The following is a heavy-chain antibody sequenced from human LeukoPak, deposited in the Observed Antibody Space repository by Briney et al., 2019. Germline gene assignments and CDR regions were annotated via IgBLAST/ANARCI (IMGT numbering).Heavy chain of an antibody. CDR3: ATSLSSSPYDAFDI. Sequence: SETLSLTCTVSGGYISSGGYYWSWTRQPPGNGLEWIGYIYHSGSTYYNPSLKSRVTISVDRSKDQFSLKLSSVTAADTAVYYCATSLSSSPYDAFDIWGQGTMVTVSS. J-gene: IGHJ3*02. CDR1: GGYISSGGYY. CDR2: IYHSGST. V-gene: IGHV4-30-2*01. D-gene: IGHD6-6*01.